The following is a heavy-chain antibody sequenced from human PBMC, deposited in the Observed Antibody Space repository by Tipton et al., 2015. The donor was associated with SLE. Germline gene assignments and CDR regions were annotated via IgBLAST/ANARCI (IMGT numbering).Heavy chain of an antibody. CDR3: ARHQEDYFDY. J-gene: IGHJ4*02. Sequence: TLSLTCTVSGGSISSYYWSWIRQPPGKGLEWIGYIYYSGSTYYSPSLRSRVTISVDTSKNQFSLKLTSVTAADTAVYYCARHQEDYFDYWGQGTPATVSS. CDR1: GGSISSYY. CDR2: IYYSGST. V-gene: IGHV4-59*04.